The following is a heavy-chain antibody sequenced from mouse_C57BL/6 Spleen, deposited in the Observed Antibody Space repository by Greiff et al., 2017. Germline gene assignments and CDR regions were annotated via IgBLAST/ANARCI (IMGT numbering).Heavy chain of an antibody. J-gene: IGHJ4*01. CDR2: IWSGGST. D-gene: IGHD2-4*01. CDR3: ARKNDYDGGYDMDD. V-gene: IGHV2-2*01. CDR1: GFSLTSYG. Sequence: VQLQQSGPGLVQPSQSLSITCTVSGFSLTSYGVHWVRQTPGKGLEWLGVIWSGGSTDNNAAIIYRLSISKNASMRQVFFKMNSLLADDTAIYYCARKNDYDGGYDMDDWGQGTSVTVSS.